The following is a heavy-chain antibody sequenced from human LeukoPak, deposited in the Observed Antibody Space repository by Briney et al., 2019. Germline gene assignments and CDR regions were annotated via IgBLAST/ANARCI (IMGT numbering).Heavy chain of an antibody. Sequence: ASVKVSCKVSGYTLTELSMHWVRQAPGKGLEWMGGFDPEDGETVYAQKFQGRVTMTEDTSTDTAYMELSSLRSEDTAVYYCATDIYGDYSFDYWGQGTLVTVSP. CDR1: GYTLTELS. CDR3: ATDIYGDYSFDY. D-gene: IGHD4-17*01. V-gene: IGHV1-24*01. CDR2: FDPEDGET. J-gene: IGHJ4*02.